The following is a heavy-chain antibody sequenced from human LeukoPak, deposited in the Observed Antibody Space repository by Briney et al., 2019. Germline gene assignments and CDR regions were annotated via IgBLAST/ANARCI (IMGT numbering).Heavy chain of an antibody. CDR1: GFTFNDYY. J-gene: IGHJ3*02. CDR2: ISSSGSTK. D-gene: IGHD3-16*02. V-gene: IGHV3-11*04. Sequence: PGGSLRLSCAASGFTFNDYYMSWIRQAPGKGLEWVSYISSSGSTKHYADSVKGRFTISRDNAKNSLYLQMNSLRAEDTAVYYCARFRYYDYVWGSYRFDAFDIWGQGTMVTVSS. CDR3: ARFRYYDYVWGSYRFDAFDI.